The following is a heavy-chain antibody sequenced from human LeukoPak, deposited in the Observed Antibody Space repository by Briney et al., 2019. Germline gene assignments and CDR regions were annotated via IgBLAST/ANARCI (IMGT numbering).Heavy chain of an antibody. CDR2: ISGSGGNT. CDR3: ARGRITSSWYYFDY. D-gene: IGHD6-13*01. V-gene: IGHV3-23*01. Sequence: GGSLRLSCAASGFTFSNYAMSWVRQVPGKGLEWVSAISGSGGNTFYADSVKGRFTISRDNAKNTLYLQMNSLRVEDTAVYYCARGRITSSWYYFDYWGQGTLVTVSS. J-gene: IGHJ4*02. CDR1: GFTFSNYA.